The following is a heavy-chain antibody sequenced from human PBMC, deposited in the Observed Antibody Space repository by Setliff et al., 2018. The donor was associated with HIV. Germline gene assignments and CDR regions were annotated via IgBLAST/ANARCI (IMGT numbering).Heavy chain of an antibody. CDR2: ISAHYGST. CDR1: GGSFRTSV. J-gene: IGHJ4*02. CDR3: ASSSPTTYYYGSGSPPLDY. D-gene: IGHD3-10*01. Sequence: ASVKVSCKTSGGSFRTSVISWVRQAPGQGLEWMGWISAHYGSTKYAQTLQGRVTMTTDTSTNTAYMELRSLGSDDTAVYYCASSSPTTYYYGSGSPPLDYWGQGTLVTVSS. V-gene: IGHV1-18*01.